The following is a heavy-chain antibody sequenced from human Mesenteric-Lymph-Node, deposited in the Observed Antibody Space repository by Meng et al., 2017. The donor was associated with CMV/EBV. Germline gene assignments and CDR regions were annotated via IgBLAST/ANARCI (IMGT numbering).Heavy chain of an antibody. CDR3: ARAQEVDTAMGPFDY. J-gene: IGHJ4*02. V-gene: IGHV3-53*01. CDR2: IYSGGST. Sequence: GESLKISCAASGFTVSSNYMSWVRQAPGKGLEWVSVIYSGGSTYYADSVKGRFTISGDNSKNTLYLQMNSLRAEDTAVYYCARAQEVDTAMGPFDYWGQGTLVTVSS. D-gene: IGHD5-18*01. CDR1: GFTVSSNY.